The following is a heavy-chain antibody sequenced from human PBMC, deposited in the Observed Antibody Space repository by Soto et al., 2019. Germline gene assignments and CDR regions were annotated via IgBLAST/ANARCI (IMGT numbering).Heavy chain of an antibody. Sequence: PSETLSLTCAVSGGSVSSGGYSWSWIRQAPGKVLEWVGYMYNSGSANYNPSLKSRVTISVDMSQNQFSLKLTSVTAADTAVYYCARHGAIYSNSWYDFDYWGQGTLVTVSS. V-gene: IGHV4-61*08. CDR2: MYNSGSA. J-gene: IGHJ4*02. CDR1: GGSVSSGGYS. CDR3: ARHGAIYSNSWYDFDY. D-gene: IGHD5-18*01.